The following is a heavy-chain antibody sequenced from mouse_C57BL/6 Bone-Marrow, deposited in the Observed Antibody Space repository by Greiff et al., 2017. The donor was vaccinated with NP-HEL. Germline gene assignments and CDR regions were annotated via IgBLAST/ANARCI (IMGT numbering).Heavy chain of an antibody. V-gene: IGHV1-63*01. CDR3: ARWRYYYGSSPWYFDV. Sequence: VQLQQSGAELVRPGTSVKMSCKASGYTFTNYWIGWAKQRPGHGLEWIGDIYPGGGYTNYNEKFKGKATLTADKSSSTAYMQFSSLTSEDSAIYDCARWRYYYGSSPWYFDVWGTGTTVTVSS. J-gene: IGHJ1*03. D-gene: IGHD1-1*01. CDR2: IYPGGGYT. CDR1: GYTFTNYW.